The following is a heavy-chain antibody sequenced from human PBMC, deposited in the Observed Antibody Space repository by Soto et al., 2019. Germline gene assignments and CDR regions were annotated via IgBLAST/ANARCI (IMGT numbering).Heavy chain of an antibody. CDR1: GYTFTSYG. CDR2: ISAYNGNT. Sequence: GASVKVSCKASGYTFTSYGISWVRQAPGQGLEWMGWISAYNGNTNYAQKLQGRVTMTTDTSTSTAYMELRGLRSDDTAVYYCARGESLEAVAGYDYWGQGTLVTVSS. V-gene: IGHV1-18*04. D-gene: IGHD6-19*01. CDR3: ARGESLEAVAGYDY. J-gene: IGHJ4*02.